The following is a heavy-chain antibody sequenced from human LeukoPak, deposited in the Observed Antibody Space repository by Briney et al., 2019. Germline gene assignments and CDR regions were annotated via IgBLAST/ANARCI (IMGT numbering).Heavy chain of an antibody. D-gene: IGHD6-19*01. V-gene: IGHV4-34*01. CDR2: INHSGGT. Sequence: SETLSLTCAVYGGSFSGFYWSWVRQPPGKGLEWIGEINHSGGTNYNPSLKSRVTISLDKSKNHFSLRLSSVTAADTAVYYCARSSGWYYLDYWGQGTPVTVSS. J-gene: IGHJ4*02. CDR3: ARSSGWYYLDY. CDR1: GGSFSGFY.